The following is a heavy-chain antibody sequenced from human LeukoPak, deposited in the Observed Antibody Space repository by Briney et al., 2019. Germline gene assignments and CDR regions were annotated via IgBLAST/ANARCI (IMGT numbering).Heavy chain of an antibody. Sequence: GRSLRLSCAASGFTFDDYAMHWARQAPGKGLEWVSGISWNSGSIGYADSVKGRFTISRDNAKNSLYLQMNSLRAEDTALYYCAKGLFTVTRYLFDYWGQGTLVTVSS. V-gene: IGHV3-9*01. D-gene: IGHD4-4*01. CDR1: GFTFDDYA. J-gene: IGHJ4*02. CDR3: AKGLFTVTRYLFDY. CDR2: ISWNSGSI.